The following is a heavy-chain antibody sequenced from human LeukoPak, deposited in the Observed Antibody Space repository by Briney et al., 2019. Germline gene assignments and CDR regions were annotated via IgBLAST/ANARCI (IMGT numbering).Heavy chain of an antibody. Sequence: ASVKVSCKVSGYTLTELSMHWVRQAPGKGLEWMGGFDPEDGETIYAQKFQGRVTMTEDTSTDTAYMELSSLRSEDTAVYYCARNYYDSSGYYYDDYYYYMDVWGKGTTVTVSS. CDR1: GYTLTELS. D-gene: IGHD3-22*01. V-gene: IGHV1-24*01. CDR3: ARNYYDSSGYYYDDYYYYMDV. CDR2: FDPEDGET. J-gene: IGHJ6*03.